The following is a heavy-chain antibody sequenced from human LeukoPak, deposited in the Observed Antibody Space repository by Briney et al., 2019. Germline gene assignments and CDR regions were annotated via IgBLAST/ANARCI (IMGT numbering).Heavy chain of an antibody. D-gene: IGHD1-1*01. J-gene: IGHJ5*02. CDR2: IHYTGSP. Sequence: SETLSLTCTVSGGSNYWSWIRQPPGKGLEWIAYIHYTGSPNYNPSLKSRVTISIDTSKNQFSLNLNSVTAADTAVYYCARHSDWNGGVDWFDPWGQGTQVTVSS. V-gene: IGHV4-59*08. CDR1: GGSNY. CDR3: ARHSDWNGGVDWFDP.